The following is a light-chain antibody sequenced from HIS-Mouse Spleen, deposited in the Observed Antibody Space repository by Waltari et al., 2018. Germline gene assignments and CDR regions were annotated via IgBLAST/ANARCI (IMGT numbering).Light chain of an antibody. CDR1: ALPKTS. CDR2: EDS. V-gene: IGLV3-10*01. Sequence: SYDLTQPPSVSVSPGQTARITCSGAALPKTSAYWYQQKSGQAPVLVIYEDSKRPSGIPERFSGSSSGTMATLTISGAQVEDEADYYCYSTDSSGNHRVFGGGTKLTVL. J-gene: IGLJ2*01. CDR3: YSTDSSGNHRV.